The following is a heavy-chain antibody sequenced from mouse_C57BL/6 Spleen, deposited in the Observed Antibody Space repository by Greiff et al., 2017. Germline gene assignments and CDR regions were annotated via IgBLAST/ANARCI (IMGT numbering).Heavy chain of an antibody. CDR2: IDPNSGGT. D-gene: IGHD2-4*01. Sequence: QVQLQQPGAELVKPGASVKLSCKASGYTFTSYWMHWVKQRPGRGLEWIGRIDPNSGGTKYNEKFKSKATLTVDKPSSTAYMQLSSLTSEDSAVYYCAREDDYDGAWCAYWGQGTLVTVSA. CDR3: AREDDYDGAWCAY. CDR1: GYTFTSYW. V-gene: IGHV1-72*01. J-gene: IGHJ3*01.